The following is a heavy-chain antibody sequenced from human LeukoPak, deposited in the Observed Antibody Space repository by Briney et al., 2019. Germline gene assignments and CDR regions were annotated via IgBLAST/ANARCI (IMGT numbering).Heavy chain of an antibody. CDR1: GYSFTGHY. V-gene: IGHV1-2*02. J-gene: IGHJ4*02. Sequence: ASVKVSCKATGYSFTGHYMHWVRQAPGQGLEWMGWINPNSGATSYARKFQGRVTMTRDTSINTAFMQLSRLISEDTAVYFCARIQEYRSGLDFWGQGTLVTVSS. CDR3: ARIQEYRSGLDF. D-gene: IGHD3-3*01. CDR2: INPNSGAT.